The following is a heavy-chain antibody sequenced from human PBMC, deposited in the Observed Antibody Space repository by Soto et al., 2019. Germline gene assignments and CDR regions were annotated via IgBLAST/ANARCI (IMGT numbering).Heavy chain of an antibody. CDR3: ARAATALYFDY. J-gene: IGHJ4*02. D-gene: IGHD5-18*01. CDR1: RFTFSSYE. CDR2: ISSSGSTI. V-gene: IGHV3-48*03. Sequence: PGGSLRLSCAASRFTFSSYEMNWARQAPGKGLEWVSYISSSGSTIYYADSVKGRFTVSRDNTKNSLYLQMNSLRAEDTAVYYCARAATALYFDYWGQGTLVTVSS.